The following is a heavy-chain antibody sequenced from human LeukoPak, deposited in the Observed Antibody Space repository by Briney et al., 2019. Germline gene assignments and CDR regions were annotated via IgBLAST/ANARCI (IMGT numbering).Heavy chain of an antibody. CDR2: ISSSSSSI. Sequence: RSGGSLRLSCAPSGFTFSSYSMNSVRQAPGKGLEWVSSISSSSSSIYYADSVKGRFTISRDDAKNSLYLQMNSLRAEDTAVYYCARTATDTGEFDYRGQGTLVTVSS. CDR1: GFTFSSYS. J-gene: IGHJ4*02. V-gene: IGHV3-21*01. CDR3: ARTATDTGEFDY. D-gene: IGHD6-13*01.